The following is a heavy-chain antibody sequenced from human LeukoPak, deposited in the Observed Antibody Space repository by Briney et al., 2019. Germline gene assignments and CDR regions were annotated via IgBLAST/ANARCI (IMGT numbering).Heavy chain of an antibody. CDR1: GGSISSSSFY. CDR2: IFYSGST. Sequence: SETLSLTCTVSGGSISSSSFYWDWIRQPPGKGLEWIGTIFYSGSTYYNPSLKSRITIPVDTSKNQFSLKLSSVTAADTAVYYCARHSRSGYSDYESAFDIWGQGTMVIVSS. CDR3: ARHSRSGYSDYESAFDI. V-gene: IGHV4-39*01. J-gene: IGHJ3*02. D-gene: IGHD5-12*01.